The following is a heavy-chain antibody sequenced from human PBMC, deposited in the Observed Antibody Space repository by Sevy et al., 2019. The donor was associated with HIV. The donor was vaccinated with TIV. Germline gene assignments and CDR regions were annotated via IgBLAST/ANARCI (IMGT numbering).Heavy chain of an antibody. Sequence: ASVKVSCKASGYTFTTYYMHWVRQAPGQGLEWMGIINPSGGSTTYAQNFQGRVIMTRDTSTSTVYMELSSLRSEDTAVYYCGGDFRSGWVVAASPWGQGTLVTVSS. J-gene: IGHJ5*02. CDR2: INPSGGST. V-gene: IGHV1-46*01. CDR3: GGDFRSGWVVAASP. CDR1: GYTFTTYY. D-gene: IGHD2-15*01.